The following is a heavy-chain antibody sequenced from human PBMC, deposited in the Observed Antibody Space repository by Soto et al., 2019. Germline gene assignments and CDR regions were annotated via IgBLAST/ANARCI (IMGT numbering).Heavy chain of an antibody. CDR3: ATEGGIMVRGVIRPDRNYYYYYYGMEV. Sequence: ASVKISCKVSGYTLTELSMHWVRQAPGKGLEWMGGFDPEDGETIYAQKFQGRVTMTEDASTDTAYMELSSLRSEDTAVYYCATEGGIMVRGVIRPDRNYYYYYYGMEVWGKGTKVTVSS. V-gene: IGHV1-24*01. D-gene: IGHD3-10*01. CDR2: FDPEDGET. CDR1: GYTLTELS. J-gene: IGHJ6*04.